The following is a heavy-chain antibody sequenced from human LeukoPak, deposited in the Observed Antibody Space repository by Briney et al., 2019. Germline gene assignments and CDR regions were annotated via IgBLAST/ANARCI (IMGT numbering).Heavy chain of an antibody. CDR2: IYYSGST. Sequence: SETLSLTCTVSGGSISSYYWSWIRQPPGKGLEWIGYIYYSGSTNYNPSLKSRVTISVDTSKNQFSLKLSSVTAADTAVYYCARAQVDTTMPTGSWGQGTLVTVSS. D-gene: IGHD5-18*01. J-gene: IGHJ5*02. CDR3: ARAQVDTTMPTGS. V-gene: IGHV4-59*01. CDR1: GGSISSYY.